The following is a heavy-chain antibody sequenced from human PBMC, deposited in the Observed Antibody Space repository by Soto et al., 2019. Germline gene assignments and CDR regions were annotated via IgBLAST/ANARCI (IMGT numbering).Heavy chain of an antibody. Sequence: PGGSLRLSCAASGFTFSIYGMHWVRQAPGKGLEWVAVISYDGSNKYYADSVKGRFTISRDNSKNTLYLQMNSLRAEDTAVYYCAKGSSGSQRNNWFDPWGQGTLVTVS. CDR1: GFTFSIYG. CDR3: AKGSSGSQRNNWFDP. D-gene: IGHD3-22*01. CDR2: ISYDGSNK. J-gene: IGHJ5*02. V-gene: IGHV3-30*18.